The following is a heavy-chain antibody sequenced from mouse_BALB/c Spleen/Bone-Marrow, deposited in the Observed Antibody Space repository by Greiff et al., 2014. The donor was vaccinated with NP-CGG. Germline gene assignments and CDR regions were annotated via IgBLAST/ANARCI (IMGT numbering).Heavy chain of an antibody. J-gene: IGHJ1*01. CDR3: ARVTTDWYFDV. CDR1: GYSFTGYF. V-gene: IGHV1-20*02. Sequence: EVQLVESGPELVKPGASVKISCKASGYSFTGYFMNWVIQSHGKSLEWIGRTNPYNGDSFYNQKFKGKATLTVDKSSSTAHMELRSLASEDSAVYYCARVTTDWYFDVWGAGTTVTVSS. D-gene: IGHD1-1*01. CDR2: TNPYNGDS.